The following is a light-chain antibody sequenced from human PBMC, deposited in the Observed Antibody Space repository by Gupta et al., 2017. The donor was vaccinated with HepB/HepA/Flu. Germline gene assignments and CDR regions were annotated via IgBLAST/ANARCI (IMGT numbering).Light chain of an antibody. Sequence: DLQMTQSPSSLSASIGDRVNMTCRASQNINSYLNWYLQRLGKAPKLLIYGASSLQRGVPSRFSGSGSGTDFTLTVSGLQREDFATYFCQQSYTLPQTFGPGTKVDIK. CDR1: QNINSY. J-gene: IGKJ3*01. CDR2: GAS. V-gene: IGKV1-39*01. CDR3: QQSYTLPQT.